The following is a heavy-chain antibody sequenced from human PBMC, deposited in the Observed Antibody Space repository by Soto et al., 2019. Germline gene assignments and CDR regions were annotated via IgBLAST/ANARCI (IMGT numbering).Heavy chain of an antibody. Sequence: ASVKVSCKASGYTFTSYGISWVRQAPGQGLEWMGWINAYNGNTNYAQNLQGRLTMTTDTSTSTAYMELRSLRSDDTAVYYCARSSIAAADMYYYYGMDVWGQGTTVTVSS. CDR2: INAYNGNT. D-gene: IGHD6-13*01. CDR1: GYTFTSYG. J-gene: IGHJ6*02. V-gene: IGHV1-18*01. CDR3: ARSSIAAADMYYYYGMDV.